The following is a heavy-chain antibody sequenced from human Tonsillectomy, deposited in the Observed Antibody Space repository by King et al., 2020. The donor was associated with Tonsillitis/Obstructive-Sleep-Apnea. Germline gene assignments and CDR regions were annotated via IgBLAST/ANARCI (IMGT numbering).Heavy chain of an antibody. CDR2: FSWDGGST. CDR3: AKDIGSGWNSFDY. Sequence: VQLVESGGVVVQPGGSLRLSCAASGFTFDDYTMHWVRQAPGKGLEWVSLFSWDGGSTYYADSVKGRFHLARDNSKNSLYLQINSLRTEDTALYYCAKDIGSGWNSFDYWGQGTLVTVSS. V-gene: IGHV3-43*01. D-gene: IGHD6-19*01. J-gene: IGHJ4*02. CDR1: GFTFDDYT.